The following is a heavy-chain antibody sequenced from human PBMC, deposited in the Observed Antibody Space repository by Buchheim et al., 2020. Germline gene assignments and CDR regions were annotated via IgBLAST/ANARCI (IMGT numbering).Heavy chain of an antibody. CDR3: VVVPAAIGYSYYYGLDV. V-gene: IGHV3-23*01. CDR2: ISGSGSSP. CDR1: GLTFSSYA. D-gene: IGHD2-2*01. Sequence: EVQLLESGGGLVQPGGSLRLSCAASGLTFSSYAMSWVRQAPGKGLEWVSVISGSGSSPYYADSVKGRFTIPSENSKNTLPLQMNSLRADDTAVYYCVVVPAAIGYSYYYGLDVWGQGTT. J-gene: IGHJ6*02.